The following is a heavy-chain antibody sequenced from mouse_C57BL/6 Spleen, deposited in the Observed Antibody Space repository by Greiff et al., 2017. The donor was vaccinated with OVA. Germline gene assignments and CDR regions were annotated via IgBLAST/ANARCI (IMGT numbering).Heavy chain of an antibody. CDR1: GYTFTSYW. D-gene: IGHD2-4*01. Sequence: VKLQQPGAELVKPGASVKLSCKASGYTFTSYWMHWVKQRPGRGLEWIGRIDPNSGGTKYNEKFKSKATLTVDKPSSTAYMQRSSLTSEDSAVYYCARGVYDYDAGASYYAMDYWGQGTSVTVSS. CDR3: ARGVYDYDAGASYYAMDY. J-gene: IGHJ4*01. CDR2: IDPNSGGT. V-gene: IGHV1-72*01.